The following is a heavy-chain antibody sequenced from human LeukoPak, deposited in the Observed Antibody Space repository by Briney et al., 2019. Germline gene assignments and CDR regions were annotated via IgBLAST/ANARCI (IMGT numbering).Heavy chain of an antibody. D-gene: IGHD4-23*01. CDR3: ARDKYGGNSNAFDI. V-gene: IGHV3-74*01. CDR1: GFALRTYW. Sequence: PGGSLRLSCAASGFALRTYWMHWVRQAPGKGLVWVSLINSDGTSTIYADSVKGRFTISRDTAKNTLCLQMNSLRAEDTAVYYCARDKYGGNSNAFDIWGQGTLVTVSS. CDR2: INSDGTST. J-gene: IGHJ3*02.